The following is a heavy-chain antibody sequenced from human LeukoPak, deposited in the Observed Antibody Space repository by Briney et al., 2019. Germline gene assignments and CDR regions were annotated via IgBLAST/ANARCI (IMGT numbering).Heavy chain of an antibody. CDR3: ARASQDYYGSGSYYRGGDAFDI. CDR2: IIPIVGIA. D-gene: IGHD3-10*01. J-gene: IGHJ3*02. Sequence: SVKVSCKASGGTFSNYAISWVRQAPGQGLEWMGRIIPIVGIANYAQKFQGRVTITADKSTSTAYMELSSLRSEDTAVYYCARASQDYYGSGSYYRGGDAFDIWGQGTMVPVSS. CDR1: GGTFSNYA. V-gene: IGHV1-69*04.